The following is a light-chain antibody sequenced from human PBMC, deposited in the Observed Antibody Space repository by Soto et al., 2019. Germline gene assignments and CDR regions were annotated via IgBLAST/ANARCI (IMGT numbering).Light chain of an antibody. J-gene: IGLJ2*01. CDR3: SSFSTTTTRMV. Sequence: QSVLTQPASVSGSPGQSITLSCTGSTSDVHNYNYVSWYQQLPGKAPKLLIYEVTNRPSGVSNRFSGSKSGNTASLTISGLQTEDEADYYCSSFSTTTTRMVFGGGTKLTVL. CDR1: TSDVHNYNY. V-gene: IGLV2-14*01. CDR2: EVT.